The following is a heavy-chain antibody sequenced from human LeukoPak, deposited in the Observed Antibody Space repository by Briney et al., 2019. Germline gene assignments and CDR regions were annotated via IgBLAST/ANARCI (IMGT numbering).Heavy chain of an antibody. D-gene: IGHD3-16*01. J-gene: IGHJ4*02. CDR3: ASSLGPDY. Sequence: GGSLRLSCAASGFSLINYGMHWVRQAPGKGLEWVAFIRYDGANRYYADSVKGRFTISRDNAKNTLYLQMNSLRAEDTAVYYCASSLGPDYWGLGTLVSVSS. CDR2: IRYDGANR. CDR1: GFSLINYG. V-gene: IGHV3-30*02.